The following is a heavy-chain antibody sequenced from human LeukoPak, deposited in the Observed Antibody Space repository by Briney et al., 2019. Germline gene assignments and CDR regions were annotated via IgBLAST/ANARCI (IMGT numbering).Heavy chain of an antibody. CDR2: ISSSGSTI. CDR3: ARGRYSSGFDY. V-gene: IGHV3-48*03. Sequence: PGGSLRLSCAAPGFTFSSYEMNWVRQAPGKGLEWVSYISSSGSTIYYADSVKGRFTISRDNAKNSLYLQMNSLRAEDTAVYYCARGRYSSGFDYWGQGTLVTVSS. CDR1: GFTFSSYE. J-gene: IGHJ4*02. D-gene: IGHD6-19*01.